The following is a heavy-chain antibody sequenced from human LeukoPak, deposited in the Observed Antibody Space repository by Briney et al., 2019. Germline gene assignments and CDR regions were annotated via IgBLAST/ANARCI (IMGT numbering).Heavy chain of an antibody. CDR3: ATTPRWVGYFDY. Sequence: PRRSLRHSCEASGFTLSSHGMHWVRQAPGKGLEGVAVIWYDGSNKDYAESVQGRFTISRDNSKNTLYLQMNSLRAEDTAVYYCATTPRWVGYFDYWGQGTLVTVFS. J-gene: IGHJ4*02. CDR1: GFTLSSHG. CDR2: IWYDGSNK. D-gene: IGHD1-26*01. V-gene: IGHV3-33*01.